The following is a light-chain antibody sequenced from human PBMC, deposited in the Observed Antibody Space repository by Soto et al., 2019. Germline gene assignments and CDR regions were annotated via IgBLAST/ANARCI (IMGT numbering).Light chain of an antibody. J-gene: IGLJ1*01. CDR1: NSNIGSNT. V-gene: IGLV1-44*01. CDR3: AAWDDSRNKV. CDR2: NNN. Sequence: QSVLTQPPSASGTPGQRVPSSCSGSNSNIGSNTVNWYQQLPGTAPKLLIYNNNQRPSGVPDRFSGSKSGTSASLAISGLQSEDEADYYCAAWDDSRNKVFGTGTKLTV.